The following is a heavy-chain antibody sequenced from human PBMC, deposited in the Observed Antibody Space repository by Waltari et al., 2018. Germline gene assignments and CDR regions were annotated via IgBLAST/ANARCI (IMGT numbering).Heavy chain of an antibody. CDR2: IRYDGSNK. CDR3: AKDQYGSGNPLDY. Sequence: QVQLVGSGGGLVQPGGSLNLPGQASVSTLRRFDMHWSRQAPGKGLEWVAFIRYDGSNKYYADSVKGRFTISRDNSKNTLYLQMNSLRAEDTAVYYCAKDQYGSGNPLDYWGQGTLVTVSS. D-gene: IGHD3-10*01. V-gene: IGHV3-30*02. J-gene: IGHJ4*02. CDR1: VSTLRRFD.